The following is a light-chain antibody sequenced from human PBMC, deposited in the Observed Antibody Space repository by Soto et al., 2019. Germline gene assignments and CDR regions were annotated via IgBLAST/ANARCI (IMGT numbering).Light chain of an antibody. CDR2: GAS. CDR1: QSVDIS. Sequence: EIVLTQSPATLSVSPGERVTLSCRASQSVDISLAWYQQKPGQAPRLLIYGASTRATDMPGTFSGRGSGTEFTLTISSLRPEDFAVYYCQQYRSWPRTFGQGTKVDIX. J-gene: IGKJ1*01. V-gene: IGKV3-15*01. CDR3: QQYRSWPRT.